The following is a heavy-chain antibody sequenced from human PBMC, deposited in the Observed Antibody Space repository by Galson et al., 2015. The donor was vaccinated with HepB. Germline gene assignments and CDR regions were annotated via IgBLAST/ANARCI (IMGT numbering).Heavy chain of an antibody. Sequence: SLRLSCAASGFTFSSYTMYWVRQAPGKGLEWISYISTTSDNKFSADSVKGRFIISRDNAKNLLYLQMNRLRAEETAVYYCTRIALSGSYWYFDYWGQGSLVTVSS. J-gene: IGHJ4*02. CDR2: ISTTSDNK. D-gene: IGHD1-26*01. CDR3: TRIALSGSYWYFDY. CDR1: GFTFSSYT. V-gene: IGHV3-48*01.